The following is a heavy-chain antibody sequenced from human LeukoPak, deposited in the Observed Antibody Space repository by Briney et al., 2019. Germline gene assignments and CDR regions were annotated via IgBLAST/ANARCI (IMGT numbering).Heavy chain of an antibody. J-gene: IGHJ4*02. CDR2: INPSGGST. Sequence: GASVTVSFKASGYTFTSYYMHWVRQAPGQGLEWMGIINPSGGSTSYAQKFQGRVTMTRDTSTSTVYMELSSRRSEDTAVYYCAWGGSYLAPLDYWGQGTLVTVSS. D-gene: IGHD1-26*01. CDR1: GYTFTSYY. V-gene: IGHV1-46*03. CDR3: AWGGSYLAPLDY.